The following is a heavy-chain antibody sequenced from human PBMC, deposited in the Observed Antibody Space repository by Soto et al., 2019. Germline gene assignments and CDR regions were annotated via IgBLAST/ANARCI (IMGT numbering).Heavy chain of an antibody. V-gene: IGHV1-69*06. Sequence: SVKVSCKASGGTFSSYAISWVRQAPGQGLEWMGGIIPIFGTANYAQKFQGRVTITADKSTSTAYMELSSLRSEDTAVYYCARGGYYYDSSGYYPPRGYYFDYWGRGTLVTVSS. CDR1: GGTFSSYA. J-gene: IGHJ4*02. D-gene: IGHD3-22*01. CDR2: IIPIFGTA. CDR3: ARGGYYYDSSGYYPPRGYYFDY.